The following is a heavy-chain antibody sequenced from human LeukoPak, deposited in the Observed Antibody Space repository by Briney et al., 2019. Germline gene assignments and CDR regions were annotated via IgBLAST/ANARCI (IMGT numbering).Heavy chain of an antibody. D-gene: IGHD6-6*01. CDR3: ARLEYSSSSYY. J-gene: IGHJ4*02. V-gene: IGHV5-51*01. CDR1: GYSFTSYW. CDR2: SYYGDPAT. Sequence: GEALMFSSKGSGYSFTSYWIGWVRQMPGRGVEGRGASYYGDPATRYRPSFQGQVTISADKSIRTAYLQWSSLKASDTAMYYCARLEYSSSSYYWGQGTLVTVSS.